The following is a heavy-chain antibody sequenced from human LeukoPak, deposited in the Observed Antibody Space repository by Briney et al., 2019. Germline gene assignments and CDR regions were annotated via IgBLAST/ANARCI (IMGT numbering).Heavy chain of an antibody. CDR1: GFTFSSYS. CDR3: ARVVRGVIPYYYYGMDV. Sequence: GGSLRLSCAASGFTFSSYSKNWVRQAPGKGLEWVSSISSSSSYIYYADSVKGRFTISRDNAKNSLYLQMNSLRAEDTAVYYCARVVRGVIPYYYYGMDVWGQGTTVTVSS. D-gene: IGHD3-10*01. V-gene: IGHV3-21*01. CDR2: ISSSSSYI. J-gene: IGHJ6*02.